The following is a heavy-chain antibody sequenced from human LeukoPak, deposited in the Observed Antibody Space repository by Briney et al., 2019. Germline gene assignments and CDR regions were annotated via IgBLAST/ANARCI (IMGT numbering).Heavy chain of an antibody. V-gene: IGHV3-23*01. CDR1: GFTFSSYG. CDR2: ISGSGGST. CDR3: AKWDTYYDSSGYYFY. J-gene: IGHJ4*02. D-gene: IGHD3-22*01. Sequence: GGTLRLSCAASGFTFSSYGMSWVRQAPGKGLEWVSAISGSGGSTYYADSVKGRFTISRDNSKNTLYLQMNSLRAEDTAVYYCAKWDTYYDSSGYYFYWGQGTLVTVSS.